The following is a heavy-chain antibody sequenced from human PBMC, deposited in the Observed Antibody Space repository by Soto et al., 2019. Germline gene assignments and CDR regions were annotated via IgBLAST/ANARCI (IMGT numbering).Heavy chain of an antibody. J-gene: IGHJ4*02. CDR2: IKQDGSEK. Sequence: GGSLRLSCAASGFTFSSYWMSWVRQAPGKGLEWVANIKQDGSEKYYVDSVKGRFTISRDNAKNSLYLQMNSLRAEDTAVYYCARATVLLWFGELLLDSPYYFDYWGQGTLVTVSS. V-gene: IGHV3-7*01. D-gene: IGHD3-10*01. CDR1: GFTFSSYW. CDR3: ARATVLLWFGELLLDSPYYFDY.